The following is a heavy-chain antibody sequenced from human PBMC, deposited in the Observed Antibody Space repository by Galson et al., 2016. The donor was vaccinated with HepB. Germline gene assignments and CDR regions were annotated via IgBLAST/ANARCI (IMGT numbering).Heavy chain of an antibody. Sequence: SVKVSCKASGYTFTSYGISWVRQAPGQGLEWMGWISAYNGNRNYAQKLQGRVTMTTDTSTSTAYMELRSLRSDDTAIYYCARPYSSGWLSRVLYYYYGMDVWGQGTTVTVSS. D-gene: IGHD6-19*01. V-gene: IGHV1-18*04. CDR2: ISAYNGNR. CDR1: GYTFTSYG. CDR3: ARPYSSGWLSRVLYYYYGMDV. J-gene: IGHJ6*02.